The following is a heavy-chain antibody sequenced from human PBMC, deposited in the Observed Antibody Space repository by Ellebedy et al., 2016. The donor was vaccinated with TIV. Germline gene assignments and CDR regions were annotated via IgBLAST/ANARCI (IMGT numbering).Heavy chain of an antibody. CDR3: ARWIAVSGTRWFDP. Sequence: GESLKISCKGSGYSFASYWIAWVRQMPGKCLEWMGSVYPGDSDTRYSPSFQGQVTISADKSISTAYLQWSSLKASDTAMYYCARWIAVSGTRWFDPWGQGTLVTVSS. J-gene: IGHJ5*02. CDR1: GYSFASYW. CDR2: VYPGDSDT. V-gene: IGHV5-51*01. D-gene: IGHD6-13*01.